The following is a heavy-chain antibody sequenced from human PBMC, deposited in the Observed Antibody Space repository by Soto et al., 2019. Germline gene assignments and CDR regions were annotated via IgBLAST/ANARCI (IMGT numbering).Heavy chain of an antibody. D-gene: IGHD4-17*01. Sequence: EVQLVESGGGLVKPGGSLRLSCAASGFSFSNVWMSWVRQAPGKGLEWVGRIKSKTDGGTTDYAAPVKGRFTISRDDSKTTLYLQMNSLKTGDTAVYYCSFQESTTVTMFEYWGQGTLVTVSS. V-gene: IGHV3-15*01. CDR1: GFSFSNVW. CDR3: SFQESTTVTMFEY. CDR2: IKSKTDGGTT. J-gene: IGHJ4*02.